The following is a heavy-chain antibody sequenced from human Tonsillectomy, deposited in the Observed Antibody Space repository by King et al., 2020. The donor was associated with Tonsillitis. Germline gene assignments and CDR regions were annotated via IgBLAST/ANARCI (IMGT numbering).Heavy chain of an antibody. D-gene: IGHD1-26*01. CDR2: INPDSGGT. J-gene: IGHJ3*02. CDR1: GYTFTGYH. V-gene: IGHV1-2*02. CDR3: ARVGSGSFADAFDI. Sequence: VQLVESGAEVKKPGASVRVSCKTSGYTFTGYHIHWVRQAPGQGLEWVGWINPDSGGTNSAQKFQGRVTMTTDTSISTAYMELSRLRSDDTAVYYCARVGSGSFADAFDIWGQGTMVTVSP.